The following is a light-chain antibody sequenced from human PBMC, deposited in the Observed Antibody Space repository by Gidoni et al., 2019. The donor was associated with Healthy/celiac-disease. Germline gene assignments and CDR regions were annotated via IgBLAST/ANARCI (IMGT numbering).Light chain of an antibody. CDR1: SGINVGTYR. Sequence: QAVLTQPSSLSASPGASASLTCTLRSGINVGTYRICWYQQKPGSPPQYLLRYKSDSDKQQGSGVPSRFSGSKDASANAGILLISGLQSEDEADYYCMIWHSSAYVFGTGTKVTVX. J-gene: IGLJ1*01. V-gene: IGLV5-45*03. CDR3: MIWHSSAYV. CDR2: YKSDSDK.